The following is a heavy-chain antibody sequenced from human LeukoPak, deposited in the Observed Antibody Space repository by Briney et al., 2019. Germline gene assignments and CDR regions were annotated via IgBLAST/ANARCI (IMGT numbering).Heavy chain of an antibody. V-gene: IGHV4-39*07. Sequence: SETLSLTCTVSGDSISSSSYYWGWIRQPPGKGLEWIGSIYYSGSTFYNPSLKSRVTISVDTSKNQFSLRVNSVTAADTAIYYCTRGTSVSASASWGQGTLVTVSS. J-gene: IGHJ5*02. CDR3: TRGTSVSASAS. D-gene: IGHD2-21*02. CDR1: GDSISSSSYY. CDR2: IYYSGST.